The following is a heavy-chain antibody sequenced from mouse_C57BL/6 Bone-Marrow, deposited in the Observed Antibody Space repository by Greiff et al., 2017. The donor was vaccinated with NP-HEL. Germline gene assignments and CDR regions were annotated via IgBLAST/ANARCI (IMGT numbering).Heavy chain of an antibody. CDR1: GFTFSSYA. CDR2: ISDGGSYT. J-gene: IGHJ3*01. D-gene: IGHD3-2*02. Sequence: EVKLQQSGGGLVKPGGSLKLSCAASGFTFSSYAMSWVRQTPEKRLEWVATISDGGSYTYYPDNVKGRFTIARDNAKNNLYLQMSHLKSEDTAMYYCARGGTAQATWAWFAYWGQGTLVTVSA. CDR3: ARGGTAQATWAWFAY. V-gene: IGHV5-4*03.